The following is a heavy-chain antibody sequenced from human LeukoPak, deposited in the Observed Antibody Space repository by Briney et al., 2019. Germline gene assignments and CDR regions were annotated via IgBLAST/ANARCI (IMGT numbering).Heavy chain of an antibody. Sequence: GSLRLSCSASGFTLSTFDMNWVRQAPGKGLEWVSSVSTSSRYIYYRESVKGRFTISRDDAKYSLYLQMNSLTVEDTAVYYCARADCSGSTCYLRHSWFDPWGQGTLVTVSS. J-gene: IGHJ5*02. D-gene: IGHD2-2*01. CDR3: ARADCSGSTCYLRHSWFDP. CDR1: GFTLSTFD. CDR2: VSTSSRYI. V-gene: IGHV3-21*06.